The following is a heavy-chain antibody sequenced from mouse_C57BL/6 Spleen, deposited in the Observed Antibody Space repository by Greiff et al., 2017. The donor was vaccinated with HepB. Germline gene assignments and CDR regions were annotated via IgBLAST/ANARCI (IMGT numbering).Heavy chain of an antibody. Sequence: VQLQQPGAELVKPGASVKLSCKASGYTFTSYWMHWVKQRPGQGLEWIGMIHPNSGSTNYNEKFKSKATLTVDKSSSTAYMQLSSLTSEDSAVYYCARKGFRYVSSPYFDYWGQGTTLTVSS. CDR3: ARKGFRYVSSPYFDY. J-gene: IGHJ2*01. CDR2: IHPNSGST. CDR1: GYTFTSYW. D-gene: IGHD1-1*01. V-gene: IGHV1-64*01.